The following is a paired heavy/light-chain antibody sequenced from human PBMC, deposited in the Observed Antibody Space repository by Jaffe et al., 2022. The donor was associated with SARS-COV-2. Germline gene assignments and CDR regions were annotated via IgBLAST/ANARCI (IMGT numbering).Heavy chain of an antibody. V-gene: IGHV3-21*01. J-gene: IGHJ4*02. Sequence: EVQLVESGGGLVKPGGSLRLSCGASGFNISTYSMNWVRQAPGKGLEWVSSISSSSRYMFYTDSVKGRFTISRDNAKNSLYLQMNSLRAEDTAVYYCARDISYGSSCLAYWGQGALVTVSS. CDR2: ISSSSRYM. CDR1: GFNISTYS. CDR3: ARDISYGSSCLAY. D-gene: IGHD3-10*01.
Light chain of an antibody. Sequence: QSALTQPASVSGSPGQSITISCTGTSSDVASYNLVSWYQQYPGKAPKLIIYEGNKRPSGVSNRFSASKSGDTASLTISGLQAEDEADYYCCSYEGGSTWVFGGGTTLTVL. V-gene: IGLV2-23*01. CDR1: SSDVASYNL. CDR3: CSYEGGSTWV. J-gene: IGLJ3*02. CDR2: EGN.